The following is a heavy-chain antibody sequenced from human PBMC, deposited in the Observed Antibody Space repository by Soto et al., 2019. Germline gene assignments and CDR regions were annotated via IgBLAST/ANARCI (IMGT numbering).Heavy chain of an antibody. D-gene: IGHD2-8*01. CDR2: ISAYNGNT. CDR3: ARGALMVYAILPRFDP. V-gene: IGHV1-18*04. Sequence: ASLKVSCKASGYTFTSYGISWVRQAPGQGLEWMGWISAYNGNTNYAQKLQGRVTMTTDTSTSTAYMELRSLRSDDTAVYYCARGALMVYAILPRFDPWGQGTLVTVSS. CDR1: GYTFTSYG. J-gene: IGHJ5*02.